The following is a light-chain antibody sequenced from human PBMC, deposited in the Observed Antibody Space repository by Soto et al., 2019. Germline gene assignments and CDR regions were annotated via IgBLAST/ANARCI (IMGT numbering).Light chain of an antibody. V-gene: IGKV3-15*01. Sequence: EIVMTQSPATLSVSPGERGTLSCRASQNIRRNLAWYQQKPGQAPRLLIYSASTRAPGIPARFTGGGSGTEFTLTITNLQSEDSALYYCQQYENWPPLTFGGGTTGDIK. J-gene: IGKJ4*01. CDR2: SAS. CDR3: QQYENWPPLT. CDR1: QNIRRN.